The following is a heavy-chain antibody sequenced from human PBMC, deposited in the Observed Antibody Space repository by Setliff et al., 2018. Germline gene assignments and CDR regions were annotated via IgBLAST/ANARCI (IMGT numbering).Heavy chain of an antibody. CDR1: GFNFSSFA. J-gene: IGHJ4*02. D-gene: IGHD6-13*01. CDR3: ARGTTLTRAAAGYYFDS. V-gene: IGHV3-30-3*01. CDR2: VSYDGNNK. Sequence: GGSLRLSCAASGFNFSSFAMHWVRQAPGKGLEWVAIVSYDGNNKYYADSVKGRFTISRDNSKNTLYVRMNSLRGDDTAVYYCARGTTLTRAAAGYYFDSWGQGTLVTVSS.